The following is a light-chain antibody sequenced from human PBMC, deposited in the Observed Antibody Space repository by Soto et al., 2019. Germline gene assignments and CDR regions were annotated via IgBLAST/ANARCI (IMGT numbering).Light chain of an antibody. CDR1: QSVSSY. CDR2: DAS. Sequence: EIVLTQSPATLYLSPGERATLSCRASQSVSSYLAWYQQKPGQAPRLLIYDASNRATGIPARFSGSGSGTDFTLTINSLEPEDFAVYYCQQRTNWPITFGQGTRLDIK. V-gene: IGKV3-11*01. J-gene: IGKJ5*01. CDR3: QQRTNWPIT.